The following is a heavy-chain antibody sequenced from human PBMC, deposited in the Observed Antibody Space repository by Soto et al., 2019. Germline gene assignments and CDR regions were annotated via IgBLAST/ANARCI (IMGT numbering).Heavy chain of an antibody. CDR2: INSDGSST. D-gene: IGHD2-15*01. CDR1: GFTFSIYW. CDR3: ARGRYCSGGSCYTADWFDP. Sequence: EVQLVESGGGLVQPGGSLRLSCAASGFTFSIYWMHWVRQAPGKGLVWVSRINSDGSSTSYADSVKGRFTISRDNAKNTLYLQRNSLRAEDTAVYYCARGRYCSGGSCYTADWFDPWGQGTLVTVSS. J-gene: IGHJ5*02. V-gene: IGHV3-74*01.